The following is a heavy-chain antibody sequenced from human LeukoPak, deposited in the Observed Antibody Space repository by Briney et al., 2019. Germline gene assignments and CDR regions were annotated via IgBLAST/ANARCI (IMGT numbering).Heavy chain of an antibody. CDR1: GFTFSSYG. J-gene: IGHJ6*03. CDR2: ISYDDTNK. CDR3: AKDAPSGSYYFYYYMDV. V-gene: IGHV3-30*18. Sequence: GGSLGLSYAASGFTFSSYGIHWVRQAPGKGLKWVAVISYDDTNKYYADSVKGRFTISRDNSKNTLYLQMNGLRVEDTAVYYCAKDAPSGSYYFYYYMDVWGKGTTVTVSS. D-gene: IGHD1-26*01.